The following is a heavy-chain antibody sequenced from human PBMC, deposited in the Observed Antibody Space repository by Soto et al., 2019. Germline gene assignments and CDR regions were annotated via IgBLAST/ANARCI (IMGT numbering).Heavy chain of an antibody. CDR3: AKESINRNGIYDPFDI. Sequence: EAQLLESGGGLVQPGWSLRLSCAASGFTFSEYAMSWVRQAPGRGLEWVSAIGGDGSRPDYVDSVKGRFTVSRDNSRSTLYLQMDSLGAEDTAVYYCAKESINRNGIYDPFDIWGQGTMVTVSS. CDR2: IGGDGSRP. V-gene: IGHV3-23*01. CDR1: GFTFSEYA. D-gene: IGHD3-3*02. J-gene: IGHJ3*02.